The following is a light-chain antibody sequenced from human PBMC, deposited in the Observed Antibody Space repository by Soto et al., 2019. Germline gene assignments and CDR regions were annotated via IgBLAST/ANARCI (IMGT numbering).Light chain of an antibody. CDR3: QSYDTGLSGPVV. CDR1: VSNIGAGFD. Sequence: QSVLTQPPSLSGAPGQNIIISCTGGVSNIGAGFDVHWYQQLPGTAPQLLIYGNTNRPSGVPDRFSVSKSGTSASLVITGLQAADEADYYCQSYDTGLSGPVVFGGGTKLTVL. V-gene: IGLV1-40*01. CDR2: GNT. J-gene: IGLJ2*01.